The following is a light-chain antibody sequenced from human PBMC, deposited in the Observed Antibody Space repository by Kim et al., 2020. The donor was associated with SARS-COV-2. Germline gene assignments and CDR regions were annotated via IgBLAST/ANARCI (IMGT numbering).Light chain of an antibody. CDR1: QSVTSSS. V-gene: IGKV3-20*01. CDR2: DAT. CDR3: QHYSTSPYT. Sequence: LSPVGRATLSCRASQSVTSSSLAWYQQKPGQPPRLLIYDATTRATGIPDRFTGSGSGTDFTLTITRLEPEDFALYHCQHYSTSPYTFGQGTKLEI. J-gene: IGKJ2*01.